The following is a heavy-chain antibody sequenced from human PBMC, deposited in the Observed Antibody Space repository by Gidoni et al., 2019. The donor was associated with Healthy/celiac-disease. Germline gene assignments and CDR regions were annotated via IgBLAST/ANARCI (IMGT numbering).Heavy chain of an antibody. CDR2: IIPIFGTA. D-gene: IGHD3-3*01. Sequence: QVQLVQSGAEVKKPGSSVKVSCKASGGTFSSYAISWVRQAPGQGLEWMGGIIPIFGTANYAQKFQGRVTITADESTSTAYMELSSLRSEDTAVYYCARGHDNLEWLSLPEVYYYYYYMDVWGKGTTVTVSS. CDR1: GGTFSSYA. J-gene: IGHJ6*03. V-gene: IGHV1-69*01. CDR3: ARGHDNLEWLSLPEVYYYYYYMDV.